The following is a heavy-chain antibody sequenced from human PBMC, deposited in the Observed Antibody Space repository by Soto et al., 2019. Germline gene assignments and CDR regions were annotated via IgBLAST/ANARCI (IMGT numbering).Heavy chain of an antibody. Sequence: QVQLVESGGGVVQPGRSLRLSCAASGFTFSSYAMHWVRQAPGKGLEWVAVISYDGSNKYYADSVKGRFTISRDNSKNTLYLQMNSLRAEDTAVYYCARDVGFTMVRGAPGYYFDYWGQGTLVTVSS. CDR1: GFTFSSYA. J-gene: IGHJ4*02. CDR2: ISYDGSNK. V-gene: IGHV3-30-3*01. D-gene: IGHD3-10*01. CDR3: ARDVGFTMVRGAPGYYFDY.